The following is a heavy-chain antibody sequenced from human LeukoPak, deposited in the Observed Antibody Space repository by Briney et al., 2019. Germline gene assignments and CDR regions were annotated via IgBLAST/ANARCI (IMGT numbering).Heavy chain of an antibody. Sequence: ASVKVSCKASGGTFSSYTISWVRQAPGQGLEWMGRIIPILGIANYAQKFQGRVTITADKSTSTAYMELSSLRSEDTAVYYRARTLPYSSSSFDYFDYWGQGTLVTVSS. J-gene: IGHJ4*02. CDR3: ARTLPYSSSSFDYFDY. CDR2: IIPILGIA. V-gene: IGHV1-69*02. D-gene: IGHD6-6*01. CDR1: GGTFSSYT.